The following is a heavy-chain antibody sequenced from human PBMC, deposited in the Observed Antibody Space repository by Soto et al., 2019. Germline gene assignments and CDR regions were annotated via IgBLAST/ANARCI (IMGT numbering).Heavy chain of an antibody. D-gene: IGHD6-13*01. CDR2: IIPIFGTA. V-gene: IGHV1-69*06. Sequence: QVQLVQSGAEVKKPGSSVKVSCKASGGTFSSYAISWVQQAPGQGLEWMGGIIPIFGTANYAQKFQGRVTITADKSTSTAYMELSSLRSEDTAVYYCARAEQPDHQNYYYYYGMDVWGQGTTVTVSS. J-gene: IGHJ6*02. CDR3: ARAEQPDHQNYYYYYGMDV. CDR1: GGTFSSYA.